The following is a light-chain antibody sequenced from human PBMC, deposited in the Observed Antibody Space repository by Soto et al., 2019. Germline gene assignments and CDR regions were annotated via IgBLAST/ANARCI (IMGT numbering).Light chain of an antibody. J-gene: IGLJ1*01. CDR3: AAWDDSLNGFFV. CDR2: SNN. CDR1: SSNIGSNT. Sequence: QSVLTRPPSASGTPGQRVTMSCSGSSSNIGSNTVNWYQQLPGTAPKLLIYSNNQRPSGVPDRFSGSKSGTSASLAISGLQSEDEADYYCAAWDDSLNGFFVFGTGTKVTVL. V-gene: IGLV1-44*01.